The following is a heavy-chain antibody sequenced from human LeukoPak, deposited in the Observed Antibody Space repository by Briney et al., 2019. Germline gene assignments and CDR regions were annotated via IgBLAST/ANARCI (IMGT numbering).Heavy chain of an antibody. V-gene: IGHV1-18*01. J-gene: IGHJ4*02. CDR3: ARSGHCSGADCYAEGIDY. CDR1: DYTFTGNG. CDR2: ISGYNGNT. Sequence: GASVKVSCKASDYTFTGNGITWVRQAPGQGLEWMGWISGYNGNTVYAQMFQDRVTMTTDTSTSTAYMEVTNLRSDDTAMYFCARSGHCSGADCYAEGIDYWGQGTLVTVSS. D-gene: IGHD2-2*01.